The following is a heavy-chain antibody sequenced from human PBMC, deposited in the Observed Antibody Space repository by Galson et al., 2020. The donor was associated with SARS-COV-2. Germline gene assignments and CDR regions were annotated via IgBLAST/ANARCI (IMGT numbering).Heavy chain of an antibody. CDR2: ISWNSGSI. Sequence: GGSLRLSCAASGFTFDDYAMHWVRQAPGKGLEWVSGISWNSGSIGYADSVKGRFTISRDNAKNSLYLQMNSLRAEDTALYYCATDMAASWSGDYYYGMDVWGQGTTVTVSS. CDR3: ATDMAASWSGDYYYGMDV. D-gene: IGHD3-10*01. CDR1: GFTFDDYA. V-gene: IGHV3-9*01. J-gene: IGHJ6*02.